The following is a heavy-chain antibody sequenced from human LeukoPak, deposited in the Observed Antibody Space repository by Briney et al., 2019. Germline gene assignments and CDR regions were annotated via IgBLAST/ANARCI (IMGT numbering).Heavy chain of an antibody. J-gene: IGHJ3*02. CDR2: ISGIDGST. D-gene: IGHD3-3*01. V-gene: IGHV3-23*01. CDR3: AKPLMEWLLRGACDI. CDR1: GFTFSSYA. Sequence: GGSLRLSCAASGFTFSSYAMNWVRQAPGKRLECVSAISGIDGSTYYADSVKVRFTISRDNSKNTLYLQINSLRAEDTAVYYCAKPLMEWLLRGACDIWGQGTMVTVSS.